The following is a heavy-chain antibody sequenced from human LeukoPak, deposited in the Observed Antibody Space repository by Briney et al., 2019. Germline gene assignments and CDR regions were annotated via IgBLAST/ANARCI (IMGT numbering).Heavy chain of an antibody. CDR1: GFTFSSYA. Sequence: GGSLRLSCAASGFTFSSYAMSWVRQAPGKGLEWVSSITSSGAATYYADSVKGRFTISRDNSDNTLYLQMNSLRAEDTAAYYRAKDRPNYYGSNGHYYKLNGDCWGQGTLVTVSS. D-gene: IGHD3-22*01. CDR2: ITSSGAAT. CDR3: AKDRPNYYGSNGHYYKLNGDC. J-gene: IGHJ4*02. V-gene: IGHV3-23*01.